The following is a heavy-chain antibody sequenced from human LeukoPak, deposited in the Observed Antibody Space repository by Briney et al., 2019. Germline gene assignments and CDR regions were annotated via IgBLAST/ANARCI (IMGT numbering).Heavy chain of an antibody. V-gene: IGHV1-18*04. CDR3: ARDLDSGGTTFRALNY. CDR1: GYTFTGYG. D-gene: IGHD1-14*01. J-gene: IGHJ4*02. CDR2: ISPYNGNT. Sequence: ASVKVSCKASGYTFTGYGIIWVRQAPGQGLEWMGWISPYNGNTNYAQKFQGRVTMTTDTSTTTTYMELRSLRSDDTAVYHCARDLDSGGTTFRALNYWGQGTLVTVSS.